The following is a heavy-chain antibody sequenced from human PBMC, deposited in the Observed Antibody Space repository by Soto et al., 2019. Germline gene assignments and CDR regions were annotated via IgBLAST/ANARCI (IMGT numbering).Heavy chain of an antibody. CDR3: ARLRGLGVVSPYFDY. Sequence: PXXTLSLPCTVSGGSISSSSYYWGFIRQPPGKGLEWIGSIYYSGSTYYNPSLKSRVTISVDTSKNQFSPKLSSVTAADTAVYYCARLRGLGVVSPYFDYWGQGALVTVSS. D-gene: IGHD2-21*01. V-gene: IGHV4-39*01. J-gene: IGHJ4*02. CDR2: IYYSGST. CDR1: GGSISSSSYY.